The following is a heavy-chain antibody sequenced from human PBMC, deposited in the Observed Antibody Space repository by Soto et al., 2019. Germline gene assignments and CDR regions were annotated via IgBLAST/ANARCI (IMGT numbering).Heavy chain of an antibody. CDR1: GYTFTGYY. CDR3: ARGDRITMVRGVIAVDY. CDR2: INPNSGGT. Sequence: GASVKVSCKASGYTFTGYYMHWVRQAPGQGLEWMGWINPNSGGTNYAQKFQGWVTMTRDTSISTAYMELSRLRSDDTAVYYCARGDRITMVRGVIAVDYWGQGTLVTVSS. J-gene: IGHJ4*02. D-gene: IGHD3-10*01. V-gene: IGHV1-2*04.